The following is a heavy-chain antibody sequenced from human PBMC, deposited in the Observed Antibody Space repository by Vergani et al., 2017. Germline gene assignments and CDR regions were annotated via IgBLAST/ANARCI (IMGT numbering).Heavy chain of an antibody. Sequence: QVHLVQSGGEVKKPGASVKVSCKASGYTFTHHGFTWVRQAPGQGLEWLGWISGYDGETKYAQKFQGRVTLTTDTSTTTAYMELRSLRSDDTVVYYCARDRSNSVGRHPVDDYWGQGTLVTVSS. D-gene: IGHD6-13*01. CDR1: GYTFTHHG. CDR3: ARDRSNSVGRHPVDDY. CDR2: ISGYDGET. V-gene: IGHV1-18*01. J-gene: IGHJ4*02.